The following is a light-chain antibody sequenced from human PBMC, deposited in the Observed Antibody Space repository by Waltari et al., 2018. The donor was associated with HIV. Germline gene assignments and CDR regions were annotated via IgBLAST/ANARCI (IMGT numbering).Light chain of an antibody. CDR1: NIGSKS. J-gene: IGLJ3*02. Sequence: SYVLTQPPSVSVAPGKTARITCGGNNIGSKSVHWYQQKPGQAPVLVNYDDSDRPSGIPERFSGSNSGNTATLTISRVEAGDEADYYCQVWDTNSHHPGVFGGGTKLTVL. V-gene: IGLV3-21*04. CDR2: DDS. CDR3: QVWDTNSHHPGV.